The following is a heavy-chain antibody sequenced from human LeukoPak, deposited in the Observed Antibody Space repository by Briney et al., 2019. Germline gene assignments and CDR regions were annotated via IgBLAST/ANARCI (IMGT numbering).Heavy chain of an antibody. CDR3: ARGSVVPAAMGGWFDP. Sequence: SETLSLTCTVSGGSISSHYWSWIRQPPGKGLEWIGYIYYSGSTNYNPSLKSQVTISVDTSKNQFSLKLSSVTAADTAVYYCARGSVVPAAMGGWFDPWGQGTLVTVSS. V-gene: IGHV4-59*11. J-gene: IGHJ5*02. CDR2: IYYSGST. CDR1: GGSISSHY. D-gene: IGHD2-2*01.